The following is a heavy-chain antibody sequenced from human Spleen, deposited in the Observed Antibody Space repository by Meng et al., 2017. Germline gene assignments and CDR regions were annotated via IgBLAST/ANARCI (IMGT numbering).Heavy chain of an antibody. J-gene: IGHJ4*02. Sequence: ASVKVSCKASGYSFSSYSIPWVRQAPGQGPEWMEWVTTYKGERNSAQRLQGRVTMTGDTSISTAYMELSGLRSDDTAMYYCARDEDISAAGKLFGDYWGQGTLVTVSS. V-gene: IGHV1-18*01. CDR2: VTTYKGER. D-gene: IGHD6-13*01. CDR3: ARDEDISAAGKLFGDY. CDR1: GYSFSSYS.